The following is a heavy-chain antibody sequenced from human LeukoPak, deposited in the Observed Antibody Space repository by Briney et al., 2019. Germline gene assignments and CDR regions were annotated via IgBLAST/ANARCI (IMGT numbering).Heavy chain of an antibody. Sequence: PSETLSLTCTVSGGSISSYYWSWIRQPAGKGLEWIGRIYTSGSTNYNPSLKSRVTMSVDTSKNQFSLKLSSVTAADTAVYYCARVFGSGMTKSYSSSWYLSLAFDYWGQGTLVTVSS. CDR3: ARVFGSGMTKSYSSSWYLSLAFDY. V-gene: IGHV4-4*07. CDR2: IYTSGST. J-gene: IGHJ4*02. CDR1: GGSISSYY. D-gene: IGHD6-13*01.